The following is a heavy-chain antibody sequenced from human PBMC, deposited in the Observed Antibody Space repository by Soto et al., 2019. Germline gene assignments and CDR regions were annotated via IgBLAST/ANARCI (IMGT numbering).Heavy chain of an antibody. CDR2: INHGGST. Sequence: QVQLQQWGAGLLKPSETLSLTCAVYGGSFSGYYWSWIRQPPGKGLEWIGEINHGGSTNYNPSLKSRVTISVDTSKNQCSLKLSSVTAADTAVYYCARPQSIAARHGAHPGGDWYFDLWGRGTLVTVSS. D-gene: IGHD6-6*01. J-gene: IGHJ2*01. CDR1: GGSFSGYY. V-gene: IGHV4-34*01. CDR3: ARPQSIAARHGAHPGGDWYFDL.